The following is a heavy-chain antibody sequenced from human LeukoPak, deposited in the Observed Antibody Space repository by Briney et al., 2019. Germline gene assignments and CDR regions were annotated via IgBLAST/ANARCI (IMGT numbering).Heavy chain of an antibody. D-gene: IGHD2-2*01. CDR2: IIPIFGTA. CDR3: ARGVVGCSSTSCYDAFDI. J-gene: IGHJ3*02. CDR1: GGTFSSYA. V-gene: IGHV1-69*05. Sequence: VASVKVSCKASGGTFSSYAISWVRQAPGQGLEWMGGIIPIFGTANYAQKFQGRVTITTDESTGTAYMELSSLRSEDTAVYYCARGVVGCSSTSCYDAFDIWGQGTMVTVSS.